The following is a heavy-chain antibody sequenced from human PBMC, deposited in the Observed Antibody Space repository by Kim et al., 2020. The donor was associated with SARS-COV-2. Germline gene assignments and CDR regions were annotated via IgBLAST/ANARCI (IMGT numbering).Heavy chain of an antibody. Sequence: GGSLRLSCAASGFTFSSYAMSWVRQAPGKGLEWVSTISGSGGSTYYADSVKGRFTISRDNSKNTLYMQMNSLRAEDTAVYFCAKGRTSSAKERTSSRYGGGWGTYYSYGMDVWGQGTPVTVSS. CDR2: ISGSGGST. D-gene: IGHD3-22*01. J-gene: IGHJ6*02. CDR1: GFTFSSYA. CDR3: AKGRTSSAKERTSSRYGGGWGTYYSYGMDV. V-gene: IGHV3-23*01.